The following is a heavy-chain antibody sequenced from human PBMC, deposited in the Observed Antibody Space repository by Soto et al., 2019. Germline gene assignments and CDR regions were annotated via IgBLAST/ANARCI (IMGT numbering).Heavy chain of an antibody. Sequence: PGGSLRLSCAASGFTFSDYYMSWIRQAPGKGLEWVSYISSSGSTIYYADSVKGRFTISRDNAKNSLYLQMNSLRAEDTAVYYCARDLGYYDSSGYYYKYGSAYNWFDPWGQGTLVTVSS. CDR1: GFTFSDYY. CDR3: ARDLGYYDSSGYYYKYGSAYNWFDP. D-gene: IGHD3-22*01. J-gene: IGHJ5*02. V-gene: IGHV3-11*01. CDR2: ISSSGSTI.